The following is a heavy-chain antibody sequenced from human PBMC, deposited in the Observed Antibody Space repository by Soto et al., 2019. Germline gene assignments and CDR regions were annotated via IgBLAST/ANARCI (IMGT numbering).Heavy chain of an antibody. Sequence: WGSLRLSCTASGFSFSNYAVTLVRQAPGKGLEWVSSIGGDTSYTYYADSVKGRFTISRDKSKNTAFLQMNSLRADDAAVYHCAKDPNGDYVGAFDSWGQGTLVTVSP. CDR1: GFSFSNYA. J-gene: IGHJ4*02. CDR3: AKDPNGDYVGAFDS. D-gene: IGHD4-17*01. V-gene: IGHV3-23*01. CDR2: IGGDTSYT.